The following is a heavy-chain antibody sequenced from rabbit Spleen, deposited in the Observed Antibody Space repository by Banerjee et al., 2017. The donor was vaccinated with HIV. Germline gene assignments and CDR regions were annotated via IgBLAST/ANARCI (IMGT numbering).Heavy chain of an antibody. CDR1: GFSFSSDYY. D-gene: IGHD2-1*01. CDR2: IYTGSIGST. V-gene: IGHV1S45*01. J-gene: IGHJ4*01. CDR3: ARDRADIGGDYGPYYFDL. Sequence: QEQLEESGGDLVKPEGSLTLTCTASGFSFSSDYYMCWVRQAPGKGLEWIACIYTGSIGSTVYANWAKGRFTISKTSSTTVTLQMTSLTAADTATYFCARDRADIGGDYGPYYFDLWGQGTLVTVS.